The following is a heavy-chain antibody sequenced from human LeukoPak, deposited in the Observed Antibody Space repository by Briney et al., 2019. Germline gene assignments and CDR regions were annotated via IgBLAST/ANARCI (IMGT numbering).Heavy chain of an antibody. V-gene: IGHV2-70*16. CDR2: IDWDDDK. Sequence: SGPVLVKPTQTLTLTCTFSGFSLNTNGMCVSWIRQTPGKALEWLARIDWDDDKFYRTSLKTRLTIAKDTAKNQVVLTMTNMDPVDTGTYYCARIQAMRVEAATPYYYYYLDVWGKGITVTVSS. CDR1: GFSLNTNGMC. CDR3: ARIQAMRVEAATPYYYYYLDV. J-gene: IGHJ6*03. D-gene: IGHD2-15*01.